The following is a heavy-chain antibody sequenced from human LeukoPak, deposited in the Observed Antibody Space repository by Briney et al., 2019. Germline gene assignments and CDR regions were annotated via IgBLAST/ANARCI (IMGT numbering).Heavy chain of an antibody. D-gene: IGHD3-22*01. CDR2: IWYDGSNK. CDR3: ARDYDSSGFSPYC. Sequence: GGSLRLSCVVSGSTFSSYSMNWVRQAPGKGLEWVAVIWYDGSNKYYADSVKGRFTISRDNSKNTLYLQMNSLRAEDTALYYCARDYDSSGFSPYCWGQGTLVTVSS. J-gene: IGHJ4*02. V-gene: IGHV3-33*08. CDR1: GSTFSSYS.